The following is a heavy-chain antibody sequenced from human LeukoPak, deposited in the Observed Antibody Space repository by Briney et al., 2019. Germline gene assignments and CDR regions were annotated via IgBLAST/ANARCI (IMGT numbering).Heavy chain of an antibody. J-gene: IGHJ3*02. CDR1: GYIYSSYW. Sequence: GESLKISCKGSGYIYSSYWMGWVRQLPGKGLEWMGTIYPTDSDTRYSPSFQGQVTISADKSINTAYLQWSSLKASDSGMYYCAGTTSGWTLFDIWGQGTMVTVSS. CDR3: AGTTSGWTLFDI. D-gene: IGHD6-19*01. CDR2: IYPTDSDT. V-gene: IGHV5-51*01.